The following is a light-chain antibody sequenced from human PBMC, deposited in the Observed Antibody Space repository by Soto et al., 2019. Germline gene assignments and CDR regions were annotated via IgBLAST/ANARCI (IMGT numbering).Light chain of an antibody. CDR2: XAS. J-gene: IGKJ4*01. CDR1: QSFSNY. Sequence: TQTAATLAVSAGERATLSXRARQSFSNYFAWYQQKPGKATRXXIYXASNRATGIPARFSGSGSGTDFTITISSLEPEDLAVYYCLPRGNWPSFAGGTKVDIK. CDR3: LPRGNWPS. V-gene: IGKV3-11*01.